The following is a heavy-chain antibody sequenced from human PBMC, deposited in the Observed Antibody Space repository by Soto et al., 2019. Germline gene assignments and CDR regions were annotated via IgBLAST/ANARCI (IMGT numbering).Heavy chain of an antibody. J-gene: IGHJ5*02. D-gene: IGHD2-2*01. CDR3: ARGRRFCGASISCYPAWFDP. CDR1: DGSITSVTHH. V-gene: IGHV4-31*03. CDR2: IYYSGSA. Sequence: QVQLQESGPGLVKPSQTLSLTCTVSDGSITSVTHHWTWIRQQPAQGLDWIVDIYYSGSAHSNPSLKSRLSISVDTSNNQISLKLSSVTAADTAVYYCARGRRFCGASISCYPAWFDPWGQGTLVTVSS.